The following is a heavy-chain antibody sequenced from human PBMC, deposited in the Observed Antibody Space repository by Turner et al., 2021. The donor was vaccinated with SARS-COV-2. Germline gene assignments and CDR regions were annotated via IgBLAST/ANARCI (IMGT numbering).Heavy chain of an antibody. V-gene: IGHV3-48*03. CDR1: GVLFGNYE. CDR2: IGLGRTAT. D-gene: IGHD6-19*01. Sequence: EQLLESGGGLVQPGGSLRLSCAGSGVLFGNYEMNWVRHVPGKGLELLSFIGLGRTATYYADSVKGRFTISRDNAKKSLFLQMNSLTVGDTAIYYCARAGYSSAWTDHWHFDLWGRGTLVTVSS. J-gene: IGHJ2*01. CDR3: ARAGYSSAWTDHWHFDL.